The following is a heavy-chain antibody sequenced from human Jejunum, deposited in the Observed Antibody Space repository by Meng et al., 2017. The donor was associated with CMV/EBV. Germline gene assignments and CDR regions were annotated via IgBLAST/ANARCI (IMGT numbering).Heavy chain of an antibody. D-gene: IGHD2-2*01. V-gene: IGHV3-21*01. J-gene: IGHJ3*02. Sequence: YSISWVRQAPGKGLEWVSSITNRSNDIYYADSVKGRFTISRDNAKNSVYLQMNSLRAEDTAVYYCARVGFCHRTACFSRYPEDSFDMWGQGTVVTVSS. CDR1: YS. CDR2: ITNRSNDI. CDR3: ARVGFCHRTACFSRYPEDSFDM.